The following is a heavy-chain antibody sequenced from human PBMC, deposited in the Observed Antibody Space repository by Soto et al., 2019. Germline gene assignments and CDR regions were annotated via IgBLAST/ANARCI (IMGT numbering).Heavy chain of an antibody. CDR3: ATDPLGWARY. CDR2: FDPEDTET. J-gene: IGHJ4*02. D-gene: IGHD1-26*01. CDR1: GYTLSELS. Sequence: GASVKVSCKVSGYTLSELSIHWVRQAPGKGLEWMGGFDPEDTETIYAQKFQGRVTMTEGTSTDTAYMELSSLKPDDTAVYFCATDPLGWARYWGQGTLVTVSS. V-gene: IGHV1-24*01.